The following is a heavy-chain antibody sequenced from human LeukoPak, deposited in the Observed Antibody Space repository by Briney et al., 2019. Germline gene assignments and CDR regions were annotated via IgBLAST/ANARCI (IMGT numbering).Heavy chain of an antibody. J-gene: IGHJ4*02. CDR2: IRSKAYGGTT. CDR1: GFTFGEYA. D-gene: IGHD5-24*01. Sequence: QPGGTLRLSCTASGFTFGEYALSWVRQAPGKGLEWVGFIRSKAYGGTTEYAASVKGRFTISRDDSKSIAYLQMNSLKTEDKAVYYCYVGYRYWGQGTQVTVSS. CDR3: YVGYRY. V-gene: IGHV3-49*04.